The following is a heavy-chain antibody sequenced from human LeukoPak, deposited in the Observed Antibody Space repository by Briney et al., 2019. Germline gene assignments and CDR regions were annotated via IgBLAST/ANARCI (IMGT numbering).Heavy chain of an antibody. CDR3: ARGRATVVPSATRQWSQSYNYYGMDV. J-gene: IGHJ6*04. V-gene: IGHV4-34*01. Sequence: KLSETLSLTCAVYGGSFSDYQWSWIRQPPGKGLEWIGEINHRGGTNYNPSLESRVTISVDTSKNQFSLKLSSVTAADTAVYYCARGRATVVPSATRQWSQSYNYYGMDVWGKGTTVIVSS. CDR1: GGSFSDYQ. CDR2: INHRGGT. D-gene: IGHD2-2*01.